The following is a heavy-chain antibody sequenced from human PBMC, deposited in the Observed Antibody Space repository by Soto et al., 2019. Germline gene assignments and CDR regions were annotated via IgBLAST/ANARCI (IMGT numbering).Heavy chain of an antibody. CDR3: ARDLVDYGGNSGEFDR. J-gene: IGHJ5*02. D-gene: IGHD4-17*01. V-gene: IGHV1-69*13. CDR1: GGTFSSYA. CDR2: IIPIFGTA. Sequence: ASVKVYCPSSGGTFSSYAISWVRQAPGQGLEWMGGIIPIFGTANYAQKFQGRVTITADESTSTAYMELSSLRSEDTAVYYCARDLVDYGGNSGEFDRCGQRTPVTVS.